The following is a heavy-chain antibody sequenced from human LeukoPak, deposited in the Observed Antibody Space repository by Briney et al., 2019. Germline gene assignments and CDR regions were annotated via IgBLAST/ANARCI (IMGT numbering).Heavy chain of an antibody. D-gene: IGHD1-14*01. Sequence: PSGTLSLTCTVSGGSISSYYWIWIRQPPGKGLEWIGYIYYSGSTNYNPSLKSRVTISVDTSKNQFSLKLSSVTAADTAVYYCARAVNGAEKNPFDYWGQGTLVTVSS. J-gene: IGHJ4*02. V-gene: IGHV4-59*01. CDR1: GGSISSYY. CDR3: ARAVNGAEKNPFDY. CDR2: IYYSGST.